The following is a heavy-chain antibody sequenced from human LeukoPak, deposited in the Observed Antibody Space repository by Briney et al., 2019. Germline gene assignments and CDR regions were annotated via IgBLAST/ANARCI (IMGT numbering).Heavy chain of an antibody. CDR3: ARRLTQYDCFDP. CDR1: GDSVSSKSTA. V-gene: IGHV6-1*01. CDR2: TYYRSTWYN. J-gene: IGHJ5*02. Sequence: SQTLSLTCAISGDSVSSKSTAWNWIRQSPSRGLEWLGRTYYRSTWYNDYAVSVRGRITVNPDTSKNQFSLHLNSVAPEDTAVYYCARRLTQYDCFDPWGQGILVTVSS. D-gene: IGHD2-2*01.